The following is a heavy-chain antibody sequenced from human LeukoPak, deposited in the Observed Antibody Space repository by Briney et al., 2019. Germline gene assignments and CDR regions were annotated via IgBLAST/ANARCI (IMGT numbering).Heavy chain of an antibody. D-gene: IGHD6-25*01. Sequence: GGPLRLSCAPSGFTFSDYSMNWVRQAPGKGREGVASISTVSTYTFYGDSVEGRFSISRDNAKNVLYLHMSRLTAEDTAVYYCARDGSGLFLYYYMDVWGKGTTVTVSS. CDR1: GFTFSDYS. CDR2: ISTVSTYT. V-gene: IGHV3-21*06. CDR3: ARDGSGLFLYYYMDV. J-gene: IGHJ6*03.